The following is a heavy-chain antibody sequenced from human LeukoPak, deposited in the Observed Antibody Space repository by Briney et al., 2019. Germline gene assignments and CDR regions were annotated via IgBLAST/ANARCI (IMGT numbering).Heavy chain of an antibody. D-gene: IGHD4-17*01. CDR3: ARDRTTVDY. CDR2: ISSSGSTI. CDR1: GFTFSSYS. J-gene: IGHJ4*02. V-gene: IGHV3-48*04. Sequence: GGSLRLSCAASGFTFSSYSMNWVRQAPGKGLEWVSYISSSGSTIYYADSVKGRFTISRDNAKNSLYLQMNSLRAEDTAVYYCARDRTTVDYWGQGTLVTVSS.